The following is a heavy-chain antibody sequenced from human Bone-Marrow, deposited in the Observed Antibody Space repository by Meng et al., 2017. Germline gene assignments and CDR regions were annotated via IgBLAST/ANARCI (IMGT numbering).Heavy chain of an antibody. CDR1: GFPFSSYA. CDR2: INPSGGST. Sequence: GESLKISCAASGFPFSSYAMHWVRQAPGQGLEWMGIINPSGGSTSYAQKFQGRVTMTRDTSTSTVYMELSSLRSEDTAVYYCARDFEAVADSSPQLVFDYWGQGTLVTVSS. J-gene: IGHJ4*02. CDR3: ARDFEAVADSSPQLVFDY. V-gene: IGHV1-46*01. D-gene: IGHD6-19*01.